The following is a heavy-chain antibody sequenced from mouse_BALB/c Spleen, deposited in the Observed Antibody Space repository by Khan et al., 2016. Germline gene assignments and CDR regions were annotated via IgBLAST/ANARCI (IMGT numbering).Heavy chain of an antibody. Sequence: EVELVESGGGLVQPGGSRKLSCAASGFTFSRFGMHWVRQAPEKGLEWVAYISSGSSTIYYADTLKGRFTISRDNPKNALFLQRTSLSSEDTAMYYCARGDYWGQGTTLTVSS. CDR3: ARGDY. CDR1: GFTFSRFG. J-gene: IGHJ2*01. CDR2: ISSGSSTI. V-gene: IGHV5-17*02.